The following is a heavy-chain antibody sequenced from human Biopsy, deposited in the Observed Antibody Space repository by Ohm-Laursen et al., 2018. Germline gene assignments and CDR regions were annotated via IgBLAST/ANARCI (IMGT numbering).Heavy chain of an antibody. V-gene: IGHV4-59*01. D-gene: IGHD3-3*01. CDR3: ARTPRDSFWSGSYKRGLWFDP. Sequence: GTLSLTCSVSGGSIISYYWTWIRQPPGKGLEWIGHVYNGGITNYNPSLKSRVTISKDTSKNQFSLQVNSVTAADTAVYYCARTPRDSFWSGSYKRGLWFDPWGQGTLVIISS. CDR2: VYNGGIT. CDR1: GGSIISYY. J-gene: IGHJ5*02.